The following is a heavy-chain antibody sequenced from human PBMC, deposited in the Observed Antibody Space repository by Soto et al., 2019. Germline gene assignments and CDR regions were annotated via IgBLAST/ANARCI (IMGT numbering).Heavy chain of an antibody. D-gene: IGHD6-19*01. J-gene: IGHJ4*02. CDR2: FDPEDGET. CDR3: ATHISHIAVAGVDY. V-gene: IGHV1-24*01. CDR1: GYGLTELS. Sequence: AAGKVSCNVSGYGLTELSMHWVRQAPGKGLEWMGGFDPEDGETIYAQKFQGRVTMTEDTSTDTAYMELSSLRSEDTAVYYCATHISHIAVAGVDYWGQGTLVTVSS.